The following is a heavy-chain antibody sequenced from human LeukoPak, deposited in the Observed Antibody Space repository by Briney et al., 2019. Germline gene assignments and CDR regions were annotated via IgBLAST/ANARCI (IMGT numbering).Heavy chain of an antibody. D-gene: IGHD3-3*01. Sequence: PGRSLRLSCAASGFTFSSYAMHWVRQAPGKGLEWVAVISYDGSNKYYADSVKGRFTISRDNSKNTLYLQMNSLRAEDTAVYYCARGGVNDFWSGYDYWGQGTLVTVSS. CDR2: ISYDGSNK. V-gene: IGHV3-30*04. CDR1: GFTFSSYA. J-gene: IGHJ4*02. CDR3: ARGGVNDFWSGYDY.